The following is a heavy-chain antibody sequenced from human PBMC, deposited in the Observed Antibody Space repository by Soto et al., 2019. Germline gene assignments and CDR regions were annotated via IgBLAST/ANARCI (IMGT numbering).Heavy chain of an antibody. D-gene: IGHD3-16*01. V-gene: IGHV4-59*03. J-gene: IGHJ3*02. Sequence: QVPLQESGPGLVKPSETLSLTCTVSGGSISSYYWNWIRQSPGKGLEWVGLIYYSGSTNYNPSHKSRPTISVDTSKNQFSLKLSSVTAADTAVYYCPAYIWGNAFDIWGQGTMVTVSS. CDR2: IYYSGST. CDR1: GGSISSYY. CDR3: PAYIWGNAFDI.